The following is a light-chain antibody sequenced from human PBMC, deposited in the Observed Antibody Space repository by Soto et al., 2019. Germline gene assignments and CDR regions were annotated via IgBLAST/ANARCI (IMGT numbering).Light chain of an antibody. V-gene: IGKV3-11*01. CDR2: DAS. J-gene: IGKJ2*01. Sequence: EIVLTQSPATLSLSPGERVTLSCRASQSVSSFLAWYQQQPGQAPRLLIYDASNRATGNPARFSGSGSGTDFTLTISSLEPEDFAVYYCQQRSNFMYTFGQGTKLELK. CDR3: QQRSNFMYT. CDR1: QSVSSF.